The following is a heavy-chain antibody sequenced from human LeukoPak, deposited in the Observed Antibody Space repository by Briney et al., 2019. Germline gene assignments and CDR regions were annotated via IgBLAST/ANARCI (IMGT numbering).Heavy chain of an antibody. V-gene: IGHV4-61*01. Sequence: SETLSLTCTVSGGSVSSGSYYWSWIRQPPGKGLEWIGYIYYSGSTNYNPSLKSRVTISVDTSKNQFSLKLSSVTAADTAVYYCARGRKYSSSGDYFGYWGQGTLVTVSS. CDR1: GGSVSSGSYY. CDR3: ARGRKYSSSGDYFGY. J-gene: IGHJ4*02. D-gene: IGHD6-13*01. CDR2: IYYSGST.